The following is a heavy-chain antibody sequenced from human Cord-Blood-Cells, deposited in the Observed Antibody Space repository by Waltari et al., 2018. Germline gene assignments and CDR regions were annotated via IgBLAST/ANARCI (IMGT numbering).Heavy chain of an antibody. J-gene: IGHJ4*02. Sequence: QVQLQQWGAGLLKPSETLSLTCAVYGGSFSGYYWSWIRQPPGKGLEWIGEINHSGSTNYNPSLKSRVTISVDTSKNQCSLKLSSVTAADTAVYYCARGLRTLAFFDYWGQGTLVTVSS. V-gene: IGHV4-34*01. CDR2: INHSGST. CDR1: GGSFSGYY. D-gene: IGHD3-3*02. CDR3: ARGLRTLAFFDY.